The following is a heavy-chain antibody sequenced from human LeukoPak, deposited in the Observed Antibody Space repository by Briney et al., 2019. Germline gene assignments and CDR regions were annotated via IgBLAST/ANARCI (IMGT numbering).Heavy chain of an antibody. CDR1: GGSISSYY. Sequence: PSETLSLTCTVSGGSISSYYWSWVRQPPGKGLEWIGYIYYSGSTNYNPSLKSRVTTTADTSKNQFSLKLSSVTAADTAVYYWARWVGVGRNWFDPWGQGTLVTVSS. CDR2: IYYSGST. D-gene: IGHD3-3*01. CDR3: ARWVGVGRNWFDP. J-gene: IGHJ5*02. V-gene: IGHV4-59*01.